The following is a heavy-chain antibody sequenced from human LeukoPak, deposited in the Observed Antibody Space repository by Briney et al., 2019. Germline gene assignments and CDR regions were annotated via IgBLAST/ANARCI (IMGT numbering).Heavy chain of an antibody. Sequence: SSETLSLTCTVSGGSISSSSYYWGWIRQPPGKGLEWIGSIYYSGSTYYNPSLKSRVTISVDTSKNQFSLKLSSVTAADTAVYYCARQIPKAGSGSRGWFDPWGQGTLVTVSS. D-gene: IGHD3-10*01. CDR2: IYYSGST. CDR3: ARQIPKAGSGSRGWFDP. J-gene: IGHJ5*02. CDR1: GGSISSSSYY. V-gene: IGHV4-39*01.